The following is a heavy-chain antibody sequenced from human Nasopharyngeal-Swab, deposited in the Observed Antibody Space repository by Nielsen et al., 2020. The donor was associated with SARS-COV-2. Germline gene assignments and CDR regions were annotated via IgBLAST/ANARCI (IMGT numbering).Heavy chain of an antibody. CDR3: ARRPYSSSSGDYYYGMDV. J-gene: IGHJ6*02. Sequence: SVNVSCKASGGTFISYAISWVRQAPGQGLEWMGGIIPIFGTANYAQKFQGRVTITADESTSTAYMELSSLRSEDTAVYYCARRPYSSSSGDYYYGMDVWGQGTTVTVSS. D-gene: IGHD6-6*01. V-gene: IGHV1-69*13. CDR2: IIPIFGTA. CDR1: GGTFISYA.